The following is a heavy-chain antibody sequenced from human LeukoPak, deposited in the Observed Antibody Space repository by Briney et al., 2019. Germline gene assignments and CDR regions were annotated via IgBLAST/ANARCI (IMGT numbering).Heavy chain of an antibody. Sequence: GASVKVSCKASGYTFTGYYMHWVRQAPGQGLEWMGWINPNSGGTNYAQKFQGWVTMTRDTSISTACMELSRLRSDDTAVYYCARDGPGGSGSYPEYYFDYWGQGTLVTVSS. CDR1: GYTFTGYY. CDR3: ARDGPGGSGSYPEYYFDY. V-gene: IGHV1-2*04. D-gene: IGHD3-10*01. CDR2: INPNSGGT. J-gene: IGHJ4*02.